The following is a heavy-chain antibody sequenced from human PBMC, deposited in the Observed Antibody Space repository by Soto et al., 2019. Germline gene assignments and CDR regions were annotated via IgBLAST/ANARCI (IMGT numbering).Heavy chain of an antibody. CDR1: GGSISSSSYY. Sequence: QLQLQESGPGLVKPSETLSLTCTVSGGSISSSSYYWGWIRQPPGKGLEWIGSIYYSGSTYYNPSLKSGVTISVDTSKNHFSLKLSSVTAADTAVYYCATQEVGGSYVYTFDPWGQGTLVTVSS. CDR2: IYYSGST. J-gene: IGHJ5*02. CDR3: ATQEVGGSYVYTFDP. D-gene: IGHD1-26*01. V-gene: IGHV4-39*02.